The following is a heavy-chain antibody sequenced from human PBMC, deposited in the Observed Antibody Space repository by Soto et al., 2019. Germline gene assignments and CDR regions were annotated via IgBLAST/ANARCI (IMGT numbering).Heavy chain of an antibody. J-gene: IGHJ5*02. V-gene: IGHV3-30*18. CDR3: AKDLLPNTVTTCGS. D-gene: IGHD4-17*01. CDR1: GFTFDSYG. CDR2: ISSDGNNK. Sequence: QVQLVESGGGVVQPGRSLRLSCAASGFTFDSYGMHWVRQAPGKGLEWVAVISSDGNNKYYADSVKGPFTISRDNFKNTLDLQMSSLRADDTAVYYCAKDLLPNTVTTCGSWGQGTLVTVSS.